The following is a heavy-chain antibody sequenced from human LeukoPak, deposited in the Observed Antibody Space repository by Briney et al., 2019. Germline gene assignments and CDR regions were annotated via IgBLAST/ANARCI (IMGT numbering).Heavy chain of an antibody. CDR3: AIRDGHTDH. CDR2: IIPIFGTA. CDR1: GGTFSSYA. D-gene: IGHD5-24*01. V-gene: IGHV1-69*05. J-gene: IGHJ4*02. Sequence: ASVKVSCKASGGTFSSYAISWVRQAPGQGLEWMGGIIPIFGTANYAQKFQERVTITRDMSTSTACMELSSLRSEDMAIYYCAIRDGHTDHWGQGTLVTGSS.